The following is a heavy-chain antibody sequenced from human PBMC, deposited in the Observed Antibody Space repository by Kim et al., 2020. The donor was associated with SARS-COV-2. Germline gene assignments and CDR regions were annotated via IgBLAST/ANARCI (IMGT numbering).Heavy chain of an antibody. D-gene: IGHD6-19*01. V-gene: IGHV4-39*01. CDR3: ARRGAVAGNPVYDY. CDR2: IHYTGST. Sequence: LETLSLTCTVSGGSISSSDYYWTWIRQSPREGLEWIGSIHYTGSTYYNPSLKSRITMSVDTSKNQFSLDLSFVTAADTTVYYCARRGAVAGNPVYDYWGQGILVTVSS. J-gene: IGHJ4*02. CDR1: GGSISSSDYY.